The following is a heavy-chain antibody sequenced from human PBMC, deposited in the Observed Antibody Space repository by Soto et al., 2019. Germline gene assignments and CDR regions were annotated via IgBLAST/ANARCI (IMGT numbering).Heavy chain of an antibody. V-gene: IGHV3-48*01. D-gene: IGHD6-13*01. J-gene: IGHJ5*02. CDR2: ISSSSSTI. Sequence: HPGGSLRLSCAASGFTFSSYSMNWVRQAPGKGLEWVSYISSSSSTIYYADSVKGRFTISRDNAKNSLYLQMNSLRAEDTAVYYCARDWYGSSWYNWFDPWGQGTLVTGSS. CDR1: GFTFSSYS. CDR3: ARDWYGSSWYNWFDP.